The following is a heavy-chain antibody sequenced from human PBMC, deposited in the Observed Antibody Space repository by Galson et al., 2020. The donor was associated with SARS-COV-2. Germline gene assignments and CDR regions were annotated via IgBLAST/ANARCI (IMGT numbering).Heavy chain of an antibody. D-gene: IGHD2-15*01. V-gene: IGHV4-4*02. CDR2: IHHGRSP. CDR3: GRDPRAYGSAFFSYGVDV. J-gene: IGHJ6*02. CDR1: GVSITSNNW. Sequence: SETLSLTCAVSGVSITSNNWWIWFRQTPGRGLEWIREIHHGRSPNYNPSPRSRVTISIDTSKNKYSLRLHSVTAADTAVYFWGRDPRAYGSAFFSYGVDVWGQGTLVTVSS.